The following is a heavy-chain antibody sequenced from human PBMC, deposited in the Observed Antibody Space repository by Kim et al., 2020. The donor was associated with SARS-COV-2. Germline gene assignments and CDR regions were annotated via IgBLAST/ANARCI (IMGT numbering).Heavy chain of an antibody. Sequence: SETLSLTCAVYGGSFSGYYWSWIRQPPGKGLEWIGEINHSGSTNYNPSLKSRVTISVDTSKNQFSLKLSSVTAADTAVYYCARNGYYYGSGSYAWWFDPWGQGTLVTVSS. J-gene: IGHJ5*02. CDR1: GGSFSGYY. V-gene: IGHV4-34*01. D-gene: IGHD3-10*01. CDR3: ARNGYYYGSGSYAWWFDP. CDR2: INHSGST.